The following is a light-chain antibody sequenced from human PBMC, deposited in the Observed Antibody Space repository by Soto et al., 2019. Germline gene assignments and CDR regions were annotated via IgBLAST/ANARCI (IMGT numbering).Light chain of an antibody. Sequence: DIQMTQSPSTLSASVGDRVTITCRASRSISTWLAWYQQKPGKAPNLLIYDASSLESGVPSRFSGSGSGTEFTLTISSLQPDDFATYYRQQYNTYWTFGQGTKVEIK. J-gene: IGKJ1*01. V-gene: IGKV1-5*01. CDR3: QQYNTYWT. CDR1: RSISTW. CDR2: DAS.